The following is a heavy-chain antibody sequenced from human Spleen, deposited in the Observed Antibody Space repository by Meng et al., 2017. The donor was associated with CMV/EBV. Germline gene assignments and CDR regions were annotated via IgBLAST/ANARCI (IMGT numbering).Heavy chain of an antibody. V-gene: IGHV5-51*01. CDR2: IYPGDYDT. CDR1: GYSFTDYW. J-gene: IGHJ6*02. CDR3: ARWGVVVASLNYGMDV. Sequence: KVSCKGSGYSFTDYWIGWVRQMPGKGLEWMGIIYPGDYDTRYSPSFQGQVTISVDKSISTAYLQWSSLKASDTAMYYCARWGVVVASLNYGMDVWGQGTTVTVSS. D-gene: IGHD3-22*01.